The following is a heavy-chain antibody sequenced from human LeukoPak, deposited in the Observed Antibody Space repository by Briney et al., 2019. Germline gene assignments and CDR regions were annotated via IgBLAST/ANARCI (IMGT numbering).Heavy chain of an antibody. J-gene: IGHJ4*02. D-gene: IGHD2-2*01. CDR3: AATRASYCSSTSCYGDFDY. CDR1: GGSISSGGYY. CDR2: IYYSGST. V-gene: IGHV4-31*03. Sequence: PSQTLSLTCTVSGGSISSGGYYWSWIRQHPGKGLEWIGYIYYSGSTYYNPSLKSRVTISVDTSKNQFFLKLSSVTAADTAVYYCAATRASYCSSTSCYGDFDYWGQGTLVTVSS.